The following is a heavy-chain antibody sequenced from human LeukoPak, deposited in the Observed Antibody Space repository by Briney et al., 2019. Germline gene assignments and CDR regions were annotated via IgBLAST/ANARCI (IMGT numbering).Heavy chain of an antibody. CDR3: ARVREDDYEGFDY. CDR1: GFTFSSYA. CDR2: ISYDGSNK. J-gene: IGHJ4*02. V-gene: IGHV3-30-3*01. Sequence: QPGRSLRLSCAASGFTFSSYAMHWVRQAPGKGLEWVAVISYDGSNKYYADSVKGRFTISRDNSKNMLYLQMNSLRAEDTAVYYCARVREDDYEGFDYWGQGTLVTVSS. D-gene: IGHD4-17*01.